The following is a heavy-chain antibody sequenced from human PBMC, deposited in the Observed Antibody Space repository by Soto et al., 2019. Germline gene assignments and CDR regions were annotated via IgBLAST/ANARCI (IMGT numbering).Heavy chain of an antibody. V-gene: IGHV4-4*07. CDR2: IYTSGST. CDR3: AREPADYVLWSGYYRNWFDP. Sequence: QVQLQESGPGLVKPSETLSLTCTVSGGSISSYYWSWIRQPAGKGLEWIGRIYTSGSTTYNPSLKSGVTISVDTSKIQISPKLISVTAADTAVYYCAREPADYVLWSGYYRNWFDPWGQGTLVTVSS. CDR1: GGSISSYY. J-gene: IGHJ5*02. D-gene: IGHD3-3*01.